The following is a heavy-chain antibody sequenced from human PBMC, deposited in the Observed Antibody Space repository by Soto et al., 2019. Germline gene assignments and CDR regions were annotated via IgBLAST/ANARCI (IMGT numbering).Heavy chain of an antibody. J-gene: IGHJ4*02. V-gene: IGHV3-30-3*01. CDR3: ACLYYYDSSGVESDY. Sequence: QVQLVESGGGVVQPGRSLRLSCAASGFTFSSYAMHWVRQAPGKGLEWVALISYDANNEYYADSVKGRFTISRDNSKNTLYLQMNSLRAEDTAVYYCACLYYYDSSGVESDYWGQGTLVTVSS. D-gene: IGHD3-22*01. CDR2: ISYDANNE. CDR1: GFTFSSYA.